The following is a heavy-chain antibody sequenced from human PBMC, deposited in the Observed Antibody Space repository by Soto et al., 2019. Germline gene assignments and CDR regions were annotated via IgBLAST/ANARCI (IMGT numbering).Heavy chain of an antibody. CDR2: IYPGDSDT. CDR1: GYSFDRYW. CDR3: AKADGYEVEY. Sequence: ESLKTSCKGSGYSFDRYWIALVRQMPGKGMEWMGSIYPGDSDTTYSPSIQGQVTISADKSSTTVYLQWNTLKASDTAMYYCAKADGYEVEYWGQGTQVTVSS. D-gene: IGHD5-18*01. V-gene: IGHV5-51*01. J-gene: IGHJ4*02.